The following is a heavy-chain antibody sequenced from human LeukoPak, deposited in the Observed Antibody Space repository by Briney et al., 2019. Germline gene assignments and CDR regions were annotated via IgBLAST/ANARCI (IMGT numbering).Heavy chain of an antibody. J-gene: IGHJ4*02. CDR1: RFTFSSYE. Sequence: PGGSLRLSCAASRFTFSSYEMNWVRQAPGKGLEWVSYISNSGSTIYYADSVKGRFTISRDNAKNSLYLQMNSLRAEDMALYYCAKDMWRSVAGFDYWGQGTLVTVSS. V-gene: IGHV3-48*03. D-gene: IGHD6-19*01. CDR2: ISNSGSTI. CDR3: AKDMWRSVAGFDY.